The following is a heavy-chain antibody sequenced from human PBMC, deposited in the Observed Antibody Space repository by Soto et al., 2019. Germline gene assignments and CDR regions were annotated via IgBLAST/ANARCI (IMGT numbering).Heavy chain of an antibody. J-gene: IGHJ6*02. V-gene: IGHV1-2*04. D-gene: IGHD3-10*01. Sequence: ASVKVSCKASGYTFTGYYMHWVRQAPGQGLEWMGWINPNSGGTNYAQKFQGWVTMTRDTSISTAYMELSRLRSDDTAVYYCARARTMVRGAVPYSYYGMDVWGQGTTVTVSS. CDR1: GYTFTGYY. CDR3: ARARTMVRGAVPYSYYGMDV. CDR2: INPNSGGT.